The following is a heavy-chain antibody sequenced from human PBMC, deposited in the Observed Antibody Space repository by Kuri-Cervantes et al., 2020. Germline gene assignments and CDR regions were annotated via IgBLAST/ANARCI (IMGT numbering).Heavy chain of an antibody. Sequence: GGSLRLSCAASGFTFSSYGMHWVRQAPGKGLEWVAVIWYDGSHKYSADSVKGRFAISRDNSKNTLYLQMNSLRAEDTAVYYCARDPTTVGVSAVMRAGGGMDVWGQGITVTVSS. D-gene: IGHD2-2*01. V-gene: IGHV3-33*01. J-gene: IGHJ6*02. CDR2: IWYDGSHK. CDR3: ARDPTTVGVSAVMRAGGGMDV. CDR1: GFTFSSYG.